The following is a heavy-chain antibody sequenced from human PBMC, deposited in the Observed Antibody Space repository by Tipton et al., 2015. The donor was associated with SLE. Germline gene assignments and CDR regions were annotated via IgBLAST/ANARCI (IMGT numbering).Heavy chain of an antibody. V-gene: IGHV4-59*08. D-gene: IGHD2-21*02. J-gene: IGHJ6*02. Sequence: TLSLTCSVSGGSISSNYWVWIRQPPGRGLEWIGYISDGGGTNYNPSLKSRFTISVDPAKNHFSLKLTSVTAADTAVYYCARGMVTWRGAILGVDVWGQGATVNVSS. CDR2: ISDGGGT. CDR3: ARGMVTWRGAILGVDV. CDR1: GGSISSNY.